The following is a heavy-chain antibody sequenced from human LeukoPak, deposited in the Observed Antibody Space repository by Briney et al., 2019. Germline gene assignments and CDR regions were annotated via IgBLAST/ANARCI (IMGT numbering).Heavy chain of an antibody. D-gene: IGHD2-15*01. CDR1: RGSFSSYG. Sequence: SVKVSCKASRGSFSSYGISWVRQAPGQGLEWMGRIIPILGIANYAQKFQGRVTITADKSTSTAYMELSSLRSEDTAVYYCARDDCSGGSCPNDYWGQGTLVTVSS. CDR3: ARDDCSGGSCPNDY. CDR2: IIPILGIA. J-gene: IGHJ4*02. V-gene: IGHV1-69*04.